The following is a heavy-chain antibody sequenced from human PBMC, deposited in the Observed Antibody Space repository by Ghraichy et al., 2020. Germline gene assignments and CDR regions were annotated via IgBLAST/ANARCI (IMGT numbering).Heavy chain of an antibody. D-gene: IGHD3-16*01. V-gene: IGHV4-34*01. CDR1: GESFNGYY. Sequence: SETLSLTCAVYGESFNGYYWTWIRQPPGKGLEWIGEIHYSGNTNYDPSLRSRVTISIDTSKKEFSLRLTAVTAADTALYSCARGPWGREGYYGVSYGMDVWGQGTTVTVSS. CDR2: IHYSGNT. J-gene: IGHJ6*02. CDR3: ARGPWGREGYYGVSYGMDV.